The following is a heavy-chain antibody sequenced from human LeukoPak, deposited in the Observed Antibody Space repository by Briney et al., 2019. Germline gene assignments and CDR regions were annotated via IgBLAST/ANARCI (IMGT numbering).Heavy chain of an antibody. CDR2: INPSGGST. CDR3: AREGVAGFYYSDY. V-gene: IGHV1-46*01. Sequence: ASVKVACKASGYTFTSYSIHWVRQAPGQGLEWMGIINPSGGSTSYAQKFQGRVTMVRDTSTSTVYMDLSSLRSEDTAVYYCAREGVAGFYYSDYWGQGTLVTVSS. D-gene: IGHD6-19*01. J-gene: IGHJ4*02. CDR1: GYTFTSYS.